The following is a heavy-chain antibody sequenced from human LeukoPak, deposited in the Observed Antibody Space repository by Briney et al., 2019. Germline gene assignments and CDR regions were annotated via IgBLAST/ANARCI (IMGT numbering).Heavy chain of an antibody. Sequence: GGSLRLSCAASGFTFSSYAMTWVRQAPGKGLEWVSTISGSGGSTYYADSVKGRFTISRDNSKNTLYLQVNSLRAEDTAVYYCAKGTGRNSSIAASGTWGQGTLVTVSS. J-gene: IGHJ4*02. CDR3: AKGTGRNSSIAASGT. V-gene: IGHV3-23*01. CDR2: ISGSGGST. CDR1: GFTFSSYA. D-gene: IGHD6-13*01.